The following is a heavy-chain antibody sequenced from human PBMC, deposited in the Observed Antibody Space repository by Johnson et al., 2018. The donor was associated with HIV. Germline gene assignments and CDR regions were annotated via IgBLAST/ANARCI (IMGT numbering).Heavy chain of an antibody. CDR2: ISYDGSNK. V-gene: IGHV3-30-3*01. Sequence: EWVAVISYDGSNKYYADSVKGRFTISRDNSKNTLYLQMNSLRAEDTAVYYCARGGDSGSYWRPGAFDIWGQGTMVTVSS. J-gene: IGHJ3*02. D-gene: IGHD1-26*01. CDR3: ARGGDSGSYWRPGAFDI.